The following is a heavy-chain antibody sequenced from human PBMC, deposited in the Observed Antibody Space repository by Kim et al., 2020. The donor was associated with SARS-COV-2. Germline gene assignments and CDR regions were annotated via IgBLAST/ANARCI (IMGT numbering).Heavy chain of an antibody. D-gene: IGHD5-18*01. J-gene: IGHJ4*02. V-gene: IGHV3-9*01. CDR3: AKDGGSGYTYGLIDF. Sequence: DSGKGRFTISRDNAKKSLYMKMSSLRAEDTALYYCAKDGGSGYTYGLIDFWGQGSLVTVSS.